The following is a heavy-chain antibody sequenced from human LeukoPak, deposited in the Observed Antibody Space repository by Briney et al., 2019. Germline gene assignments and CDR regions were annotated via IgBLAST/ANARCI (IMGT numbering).Heavy chain of an antibody. CDR2: IKNKLRGETT. CDR3: STGLGQTDNVY. CDR1: GFSFGDTW. V-gene: IGHV3-15*01. D-gene: IGHD2-15*01. Sequence: GGSLRLSCVGSGFSFGDTWMTWVRQAPGKGLEWVGRIKNKLRGETTDYAAAVKGRFIISRDDSKKALFLQMNGLRPEDTAVYYCSTGLGQTDNVYFGQGTLVTVSS. J-gene: IGHJ4*02.